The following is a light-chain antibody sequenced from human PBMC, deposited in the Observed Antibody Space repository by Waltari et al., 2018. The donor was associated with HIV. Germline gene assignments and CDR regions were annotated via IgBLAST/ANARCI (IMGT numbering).Light chain of an antibody. V-gene: IGLV2-8*01. Sequence: QSALTQPASVSGSPGQSITMSCTGTSSDVRDNNYVSWYQQHPGKAPKLMIYDVTKWPSGVPDRFSGSKSGNTASLTVSGLQAEDEADYYCSSHGGGNTVLFGGGTRLTVL. J-gene: IGLJ3*02. CDR3: SSHGGGNTVL. CDR2: DVT. CDR1: SSDVRDNNY.